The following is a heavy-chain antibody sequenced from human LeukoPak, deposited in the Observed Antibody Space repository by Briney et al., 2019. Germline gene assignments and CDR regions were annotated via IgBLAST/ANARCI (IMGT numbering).Heavy chain of an antibody. CDR1: GGSFSGYC. V-gene: IGHV4-34*01. D-gene: IGHD3-10*01. Sequence: SETLSLTCAVYGGSFSGYCWSWIRQPPGKGLEWIGEINHSGSTNYNPSLKSRVTISVDTSKNQFSLKLSSVTAADTAVYYCAREDSYYYGSGSYSILDYWGQGTLVTVSS. J-gene: IGHJ4*02. CDR3: AREDSYYYGSGSYSILDY. CDR2: INHSGST.